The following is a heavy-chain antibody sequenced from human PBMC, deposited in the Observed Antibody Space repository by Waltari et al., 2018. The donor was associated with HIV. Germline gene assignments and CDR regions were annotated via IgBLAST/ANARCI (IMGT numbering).Heavy chain of an antibody. CDR2: INTNNGHP. V-gene: IGHV7-4-1*02. CDR3: AKGIAVATTYYYAAMDV. D-gene: IGHD6-19*01. J-gene: IGHJ6*02. Sequence: QVQLVQSGSELKKPGASVKVSCTASGYTFPTAGINWLRQAPGQGLEWMGWINTNNGHPTYAQGFSGRFVFSLDTSGSTAYLQISSLKSEDSAVYFCAKGIAVATTYYYAAMDVWGPGTTVAVSS. CDR1: GYTFPTAG.